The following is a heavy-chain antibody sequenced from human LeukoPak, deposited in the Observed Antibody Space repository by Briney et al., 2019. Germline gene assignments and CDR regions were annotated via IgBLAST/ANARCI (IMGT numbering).Heavy chain of an antibody. CDR1: GFTFSSYG. V-gene: IGHV3-30*18. D-gene: IGHD5-18*01. CDR3: AKEASYGNIYYYYYMDV. CDR2: ISYDGSNK. Sequence: GGSLRLSCAASGFTFSSYGMHWVRQAPGKGLEWVAVISYDGSNKYYADSVKGRFTISRDNSKNTLYLQMNSLRAEDTAVYYCAKEASYGNIYYYYYMDVWGKGTTVTVSS. J-gene: IGHJ6*03.